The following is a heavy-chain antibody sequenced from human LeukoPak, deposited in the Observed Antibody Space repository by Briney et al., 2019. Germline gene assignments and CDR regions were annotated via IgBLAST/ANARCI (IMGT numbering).Heavy chain of an antibody. D-gene: IGHD6-13*01. CDR2: IKQDGSTK. J-gene: IGHJ4*02. V-gene: IGHV3-7*05. CDR3: SRIGYSSSCLDY. CDR1: GFTFSNYW. Sequence: SGGSLRLSCAASGFTFSNYWMTWVRQAPGKGLEWVANIKQDGSTKYYVDSVKGRFTISRDNAKNSLYLQTNSLRAEDTAVYYCSRIGYSSSCLDYWGQGTLVTVSS.